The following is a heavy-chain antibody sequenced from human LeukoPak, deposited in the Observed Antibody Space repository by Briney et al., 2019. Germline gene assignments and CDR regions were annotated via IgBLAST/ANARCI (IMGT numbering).Heavy chain of an antibody. Sequence: PSETLSLTCTVSGGSISSGDYYWSWIRQPPGKGLEWIGYIYYSGSTYYNPSPKSRVTISVDTSKNQFSLKLSSVTAADTAVYYCARALPALDDYYYYYMDVWGKGTTVTVSS. CDR1: GGSISSGDYY. J-gene: IGHJ6*03. CDR3: ARALPALDDYYYYYMDV. V-gene: IGHV4-30-4*08. D-gene: IGHD2-2*01. CDR2: IYYSGST.